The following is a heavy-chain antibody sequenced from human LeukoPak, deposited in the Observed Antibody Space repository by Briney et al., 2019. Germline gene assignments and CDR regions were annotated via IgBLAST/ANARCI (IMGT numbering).Heavy chain of an antibody. CDR1: GFTFSSYS. V-gene: IGHV3-48*04. Sequence: GGSLRLSCAASGFTFSSYSMNWVRQAPGKGLEWVSYISSSSSTIYYADSVKGRFTISRDNAKNSLYLQMNSLRAEDTAVYYCARDPENYYYDSSGFDYWGQGTLVTVSS. D-gene: IGHD3-22*01. CDR2: ISSSSSTI. J-gene: IGHJ4*02. CDR3: ARDPENYYYDSSGFDY.